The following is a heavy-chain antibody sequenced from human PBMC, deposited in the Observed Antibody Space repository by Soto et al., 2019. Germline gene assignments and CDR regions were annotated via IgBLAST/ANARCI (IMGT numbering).Heavy chain of an antibody. Sequence: QPGGSLRLSCAASGFTFSSYWMHWVRQAPGKGLVWVSRINSDGSSTSYADSVKGRFTISRDNAKNTLYLQMNSLRAEDTAVYYCARESIAVAGPQASGDYWGQGTLVTVSS. V-gene: IGHV3-74*01. CDR2: INSDGSST. CDR3: ARESIAVAGPQASGDY. J-gene: IGHJ4*02. D-gene: IGHD6-19*01. CDR1: GFTFSSYW.